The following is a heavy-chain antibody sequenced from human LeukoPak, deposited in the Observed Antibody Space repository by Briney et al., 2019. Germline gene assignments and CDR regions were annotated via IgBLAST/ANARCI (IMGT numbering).Heavy chain of an antibody. V-gene: IGHV3-23*01. Sequence: GGSLRLSCAASGFTFSSYAMSWVRQAPGKGLEWVSAISGSGGSTYYADSVKGRFTISRDNSKNTLYLQMNSLRAEDTAVYYYAKDAGDYDFWSGKYYYYMDVWGKGTTVTVSS. CDR1: GFTFSSYA. CDR2: ISGSGGST. CDR3: AKDAGDYDFWSGKYYYYMDV. D-gene: IGHD3-3*01. J-gene: IGHJ6*03.